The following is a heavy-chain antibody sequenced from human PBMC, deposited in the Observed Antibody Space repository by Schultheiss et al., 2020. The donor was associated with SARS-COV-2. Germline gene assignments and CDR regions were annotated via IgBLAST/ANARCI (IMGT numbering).Heavy chain of an antibody. V-gene: IGHV4-39*07. D-gene: IGHD5-12*01. CDR3: ERGLRAWYFDL. CDR2: IYYSGST. CDR1: GGSISSSSHY. Sequence: SETLSLTCTVSGGSISSSSHYWGWIRQPPGKGLEWIGSIYYSGSTYYNPSLKSRVTISVDTSKNQFSLKLSSVTASDTAVYYCERGLRAWYFDLWGRGTLVTVSS. J-gene: IGHJ2*01.